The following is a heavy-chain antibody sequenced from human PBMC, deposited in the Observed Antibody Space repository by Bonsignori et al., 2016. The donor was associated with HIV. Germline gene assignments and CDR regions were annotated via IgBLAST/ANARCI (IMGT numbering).Heavy chain of an antibody. J-gene: IGHJ4*02. CDR3: ARVTPWTDSSGLD. V-gene: IGHV1-18*01. Sequence: WVRQAPGQGLEWLGWISGYNGNTNYAQNFKGRVTMTTDTSTSTAYMELRSLGSDDTAVYYCARVTPWTDSSGLDWGQGTLVTVSS. CDR2: ISGYNGNT. D-gene: IGHD6-19*01.